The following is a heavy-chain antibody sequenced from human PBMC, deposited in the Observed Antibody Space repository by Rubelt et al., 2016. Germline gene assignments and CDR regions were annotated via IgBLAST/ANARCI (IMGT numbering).Heavy chain of an antibody. J-gene: IGHJ6*02. CDR1: GYSISSGYY. CDR3: ACRSGYYGVDV. V-gene: IGHV4-38-2*02. CDR2: IYYTGST. Sequence: QVQLQESGPGLVKPSETLSLTCTVSGYSISSGYYWGWIRQPPGKGLEWIGYIYYTGSTNYIPSLESGVTLSVDTSKKQFSLKLNSVTAADTAVYYCACRSGYYGVDVWGQGTTVTVSS. D-gene: IGHD1-26*01.